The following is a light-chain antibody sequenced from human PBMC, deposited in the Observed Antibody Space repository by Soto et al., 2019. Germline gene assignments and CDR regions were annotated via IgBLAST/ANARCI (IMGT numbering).Light chain of an antibody. Sequence: DVDMTQSPSTLSASVGDRVTSTCRASQGLTMWLAWYQQKPGKAPKLLIYKTSSLESGVPPRISGSGSGTEFTLPISGLQPDDFATYYCQHWTDYSWTFGQGTTVEVK. CDR2: KTS. CDR1: QGLTMW. CDR3: QHWTDYSWT. J-gene: IGKJ1*01. V-gene: IGKV1-5*03.